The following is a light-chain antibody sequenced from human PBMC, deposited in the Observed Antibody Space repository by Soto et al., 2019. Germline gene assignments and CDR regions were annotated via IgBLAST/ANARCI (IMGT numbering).Light chain of an antibody. CDR3: QQSYSTPWT. J-gene: IGKJ1*01. Sequence: DIQMTQSPSSLSASVGDRVAITCRASQNTGSYVNWYQQKPGMAPKLLISVASTLQGGAPSRFSGTGSGTEFTLTIRSLHPGDFAIYFCQQSYSTPWTFGQGTRV. V-gene: IGKV1-39*01. CDR1: QNTGSY. CDR2: VAS.